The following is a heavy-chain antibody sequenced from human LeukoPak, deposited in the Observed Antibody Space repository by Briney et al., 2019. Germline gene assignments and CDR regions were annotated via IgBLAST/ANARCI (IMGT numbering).Heavy chain of an antibody. J-gene: IGHJ3*02. CDR2: IYYSGST. V-gene: IGHV4-39*01. CDR1: GGPISSSSYY. D-gene: IGHD3-22*01. CDR3: ARRAQYYFDSSGYHDAFDI. Sequence: SETLSLTCTVSGGPISSSSYYWGWIRQPPGKGLEWIGSIYYSGSTYYNPSLKSRVTISVDTSKNQFSLKLSSVTAADTAVYYCARRAQYYFDSSGYHDAFDIWGQGTVVTVSS.